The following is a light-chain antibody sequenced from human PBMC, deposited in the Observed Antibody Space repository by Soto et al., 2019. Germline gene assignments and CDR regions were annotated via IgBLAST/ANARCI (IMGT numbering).Light chain of an antibody. J-gene: IGKJ5*01. CDR1: QSVNSDY. CDR2: GAS. V-gene: IGKV3-20*01. CDR3: QQYNSYST. Sequence: VLTQSRGTLSLSPGERATLSCRASQSVNSDYLGWFQQKPGQAPRLLIYGASTRATGIPDRFSGIGSGTEFTLTISSMKPDDFATDYCQQYNSYSTFGQGTRLEIK.